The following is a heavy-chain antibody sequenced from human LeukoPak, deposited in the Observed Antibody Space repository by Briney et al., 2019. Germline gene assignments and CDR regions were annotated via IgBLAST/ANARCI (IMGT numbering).Heavy chain of an antibody. CDR2: ITGSGSGA. CDR1: GFTFSSFA. D-gene: IGHD2-2*01. J-gene: IGHJ5*02. V-gene: IGHV3-23*01. CDR3: ARDQYQLPIFNWFDP. Sequence: PGGSLRLSCAASGFTFSSFAINWVRQAPGKGLEWVSVITGSGSGADYADSVKGRFTISRDNSQNTVHLQMNSLRAEDTAVYYCARDQYQLPIFNWFDPWGQGTLDTVSS.